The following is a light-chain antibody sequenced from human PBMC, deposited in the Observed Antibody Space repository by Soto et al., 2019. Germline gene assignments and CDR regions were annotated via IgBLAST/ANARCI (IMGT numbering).Light chain of an antibody. CDR1: EFLSSSY. CDR2: AAS. J-gene: IGKJ2*01. CDR3: QQQGT. V-gene: IGKV3-20*01. Sequence: EIVLTQSPGTLSLSPGERATLSGRASEFLSSSYLVWYQQKPGQAPRLLIYAASRRATGIPDRFSGSGSATEYTITINTLEPEEFAVYYCQQQGTFGQGTKLEIE.